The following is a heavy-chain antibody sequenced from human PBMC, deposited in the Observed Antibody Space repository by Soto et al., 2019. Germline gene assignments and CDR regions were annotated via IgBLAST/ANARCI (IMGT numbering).Heavy chain of an antibody. J-gene: IGHJ4*02. Sequence: PSETLSLTCAVSGASVSRIGFHWGWIRQPPGQGLEWIGSIYDAGTTFYNPSLKSRVTISADTSKNHFSLRLSSVTAADTAVYYCVKSYYYDSSGYYFEYYFDYWGQGTLVTVSS. CDR2: IYDAGTT. V-gene: IGHV4-39*01. CDR1: GASVSRIGFH. D-gene: IGHD3-22*01. CDR3: VKSYYYDSSGYYFEYYFDY.